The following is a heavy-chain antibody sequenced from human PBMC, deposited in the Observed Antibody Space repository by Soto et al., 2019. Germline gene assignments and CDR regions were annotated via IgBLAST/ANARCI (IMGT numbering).Heavy chain of an antibody. V-gene: IGHV4-59*01. CDR2: IYYSGNT. J-gene: IGHJ3*02. D-gene: IGHD3-9*01. CDR1: GGSITFYY. Sequence: SETLSLTCTVSGGSITFYYWNWIRQPPGTGLEWIGYIYYSGNTNYNHSLKGRVTISVDTSKNQFSLNLSSVSAADTAVYYCAKGGHHDGTGYDAFDIWGQGTMVTVSS. CDR3: AKGGHHDGTGYDAFDI.